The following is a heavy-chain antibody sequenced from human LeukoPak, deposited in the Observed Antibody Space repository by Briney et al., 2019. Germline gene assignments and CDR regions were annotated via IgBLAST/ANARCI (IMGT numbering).Heavy chain of an antibody. Sequence: PSETLSLTCTVSGGSISSYYWSWIRQPPGKGLEWIGYIYYSGSTNYNPSLKSRVTISVDTSRNQFSLKLSSVTAADTAVYYCARSRITYYYGSGRGGLLDYWGQGTLVTVSS. CDR1: GGSISSYY. V-gene: IGHV4-59*12. CDR3: ARSRITYYYGSGRGGLLDY. CDR2: IYYSGST. J-gene: IGHJ4*02. D-gene: IGHD3-10*01.